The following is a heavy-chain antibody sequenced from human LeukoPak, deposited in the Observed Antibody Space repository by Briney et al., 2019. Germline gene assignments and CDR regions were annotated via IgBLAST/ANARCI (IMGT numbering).Heavy chain of an antibody. D-gene: IGHD2-15*01. CDR2: IYYSGST. CDR3: ARDTLYCSGGSCYSTGLGTFDI. CDR1: GGSISSYY. V-gene: IGHV4-59*01. Sequence: SETLSLTCTVSGGSISSYYWSWIRQPPGEGLEWIGYIYYSGSTNYNPSLKSRVTISVDTSKNQFSLKLSSVTAADTAVYYCARDTLYCSGGSCYSTGLGTFDIWGQGTMVTVSS. J-gene: IGHJ3*02.